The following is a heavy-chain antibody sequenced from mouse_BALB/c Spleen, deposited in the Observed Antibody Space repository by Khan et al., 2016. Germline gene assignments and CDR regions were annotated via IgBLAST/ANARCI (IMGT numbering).Heavy chain of an antibody. J-gene: IGHJ2*01. CDR3: ARRYYGYPRY. V-gene: IGHV9-2-1*01. Sequence: QIQLVQSGPALKKPGETVKISCKASGYTFTDYSMHWVKQAPGKGLKWMGWINTETGEPTYADDFKGRFAFSLETSASTAYLQINNLKNEDTATXIGARRYYGYPRYWGRRTNRTVSS. CDR2: INTETGEP. CDR1: GYTFTDYS. D-gene: IGHD1-2*01.